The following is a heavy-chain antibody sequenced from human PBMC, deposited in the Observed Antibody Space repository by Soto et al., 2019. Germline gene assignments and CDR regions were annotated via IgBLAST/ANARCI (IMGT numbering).Heavy chain of an antibody. Sequence: GGSLRLSCSTSVFNFNNYAMSWVRQAPGERLEWVSFISSSGGTTYYADSVKGRFTISRDNSRNTVFLQMNTLGAEDTAIYDCATFRTVTGPGWGRASDEWGQGTRATVSS. J-gene: IGHJ1*01. CDR3: ATFRTVTGPGWGRASDE. CDR1: VFNFNNYA. D-gene: IGHD6-19*01. V-gene: IGHV3-23*01. CDR2: ISSSGGTT.